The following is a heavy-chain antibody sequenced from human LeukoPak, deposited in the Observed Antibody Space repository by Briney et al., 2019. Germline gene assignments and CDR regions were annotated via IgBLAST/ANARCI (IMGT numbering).Heavy chain of an antibody. Sequence: GGSLRLSCAASRFTFSSYGMSWVRQAPGKGLEWVSYISSSGSTIYYADSVKGRFTISRDNAKNSLYLQMNSLRAEDTAVYYCATGAKIAVAGTFDYWGQGTLVTVSS. V-gene: IGHV3-48*04. J-gene: IGHJ4*02. D-gene: IGHD6-19*01. CDR2: ISSSGSTI. CDR3: ATGAKIAVAGTFDY. CDR1: RFTFSSYG.